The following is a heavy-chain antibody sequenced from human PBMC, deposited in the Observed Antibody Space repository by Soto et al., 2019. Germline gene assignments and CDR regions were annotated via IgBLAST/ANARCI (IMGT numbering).Heavy chain of an antibody. CDR2: IYYSGST. V-gene: IGHV4-59*01. CDR3: ARGLKKMATSPFDY. CDR1: GGSISSYY. Sequence: PSETLSLTCTVSGGSISSYYWSWIRQRPGKGLEWIGYIYYSGSTNYNPSLKSRVTISVDTSKNQFSLKLSSVTAADTAVYYCARGLKKMATSPFDYWGQGTLVTVSS. J-gene: IGHJ4*02. D-gene: IGHD5-12*01.